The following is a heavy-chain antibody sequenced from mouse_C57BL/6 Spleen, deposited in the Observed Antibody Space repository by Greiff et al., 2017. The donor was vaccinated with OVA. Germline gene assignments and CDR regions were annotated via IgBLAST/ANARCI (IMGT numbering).Heavy chain of an antibody. CDR1: GYTFTSYW. CDR2: IDPSDSYT. Sequence: QVQLKQPGAELVKPGASVKLSCKASGYTFTSYWMQWVKQRPGQGLEWIGEIDPSDSYTNYNQKFKGKATLTVDTSSSTAYMQLSSLTSEDSAVFYCARRSLQTAQAKGFAYWGQGTLVTVSA. D-gene: IGHD3-2*02. V-gene: IGHV1-50*01. CDR3: ARRSLQTAQAKGFAY. J-gene: IGHJ3*01.